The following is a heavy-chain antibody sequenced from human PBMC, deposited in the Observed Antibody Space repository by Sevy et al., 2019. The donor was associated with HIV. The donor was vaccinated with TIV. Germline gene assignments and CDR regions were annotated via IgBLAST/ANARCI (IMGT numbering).Heavy chain of an antibody. CDR3: ALAGCTKPHGY. J-gene: IGHJ4*02. CDR2: LSFGCGEI. CDR1: GFTFSKYS. D-gene: IGHD2-8*01. Sequence: GGSLRLSCAASGFTFSKYSMSWVRQPPGKGLEWVSTLSFGCGEINYADSVKGRFTISRDNTKSSVYLQMNNLRPEDTAVYYRALAGCTKPHGYWGQGTLVSDSS. V-gene: IGHV3-23*01.